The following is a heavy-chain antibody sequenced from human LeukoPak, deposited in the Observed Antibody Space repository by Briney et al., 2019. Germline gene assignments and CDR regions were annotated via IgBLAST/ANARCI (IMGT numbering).Heavy chain of an antibody. CDR2: IYYGGST. CDR3: ARDRGGSSWSRGWFDP. CDR1: GYSISSGYY. Sequence: ASETLSLTCSVSGYSISSGYYWGWIRQPPGKGLEWIGSIYYGGSTYYNPSLKSRVTISVDTSKNQFSLIVRSVTAADTAVYCCARDRGGSSWSRGWFDPCGPGTLVIVSS. D-gene: IGHD6-13*01. J-gene: IGHJ5*02. V-gene: IGHV4-38-2*02.